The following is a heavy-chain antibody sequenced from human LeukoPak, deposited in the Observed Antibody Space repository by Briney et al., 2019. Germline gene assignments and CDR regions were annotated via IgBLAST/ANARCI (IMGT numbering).Heavy chain of an antibody. CDR2: ISGSGGST. D-gene: IGHD5-18*01. Sequence: GGSLRLSCAASRFTFSSYAMSWVRQAPGKGLEWVSAISGSGGSTYYADSVKGRFTISRDYSKNTLYLQMNSLRAEDTAVYYCAKDRFWEDTAMAHDYWGQGTLVTVSS. CDR1: RFTFSSYA. J-gene: IGHJ4*02. CDR3: AKDRFWEDTAMAHDY. V-gene: IGHV3-23*01.